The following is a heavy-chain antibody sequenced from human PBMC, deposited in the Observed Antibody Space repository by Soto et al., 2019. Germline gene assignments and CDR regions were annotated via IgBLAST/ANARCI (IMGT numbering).Heavy chain of an antibody. Sequence: GESLKISCAASGFTFSSYWMSWVRQAPGKGLEWVANIKQDGSEKYYVDSVKGRFTISRDNAKNSLYLQMNSLRAEDTAVYYCARVMEIVAAAGTEFDYWGQGTLVTVSS. D-gene: IGHD6-13*01. CDR1: GFTFSSYW. CDR2: IKQDGSEK. J-gene: IGHJ4*02. V-gene: IGHV3-7*01. CDR3: ARVMEIVAAAGTEFDY.